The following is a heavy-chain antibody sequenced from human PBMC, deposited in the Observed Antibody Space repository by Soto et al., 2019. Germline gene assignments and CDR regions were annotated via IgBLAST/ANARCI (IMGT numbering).Heavy chain of an antibody. Sequence: EVQLVESGGGLVQPGESLRLSCAASGFTFSSYWMHWIRQAPGKGLVWVSRVSSDGSSTVYANSVKGRLTISRDNAKNTLYLQMDSLRDEDTAMYYCARGQPNYSAFGSWGQGTLVTVSS. V-gene: IGHV3-74*01. CDR1: GFTFSSYW. CDR3: ARGQPNYSAFGS. D-gene: IGHD4-4*01. J-gene: IGHJ4*02. CDR2: VSSDGSST.